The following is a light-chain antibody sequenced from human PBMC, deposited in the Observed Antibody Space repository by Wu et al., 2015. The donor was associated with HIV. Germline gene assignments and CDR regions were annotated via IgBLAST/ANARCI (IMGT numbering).Light chain of an antibody. J-gene: IGKJ2*02. V-gene: IGKV3-20*01. CDR3: QQYGSSPCT. CDR1: QTVASDY. CDR2: GAS. Sequence: DIVLTQSPGTLSLSPGERATLSCRASQTVASDYLAWYQQRPGQSPKLLIYGASSRATGIPDRFSGSGSGTDFTLTIRRPEPEDIAVYYCQQYGSSPCTFGQGTKLEI.